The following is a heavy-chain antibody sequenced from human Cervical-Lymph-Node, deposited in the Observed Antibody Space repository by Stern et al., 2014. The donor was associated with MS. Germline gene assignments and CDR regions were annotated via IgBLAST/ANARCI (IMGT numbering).Heavy chain of an antibody. CDR3: MGVGDAMHV. V-gene: IGHV3-30*03. CDR1: GFSLSNSS. CDR2: MSFVGGNK. J-gene: IGHJ6*02. Sequence: VQLGESGGGVVQPGRSLTLSCAASGFSLSNSSTHWVRQAPGKGLEWVAVMSFVGGNKKYGDSVKGRFSISRDMANNTLFLQMNSLRPEDTAVYYCMGVGDAMHVWGQGTTVIVSS.